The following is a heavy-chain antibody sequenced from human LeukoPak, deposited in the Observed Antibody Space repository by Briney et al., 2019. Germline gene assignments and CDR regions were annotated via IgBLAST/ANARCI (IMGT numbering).Heavy chain of an antibody. D-gene: IGHD2-8*02. CDR2: IYYSGVS. V-gene: IGHV4-39*01. J-gene: IGHJ5*02. CDR3: ARRYRWYGFDP. CDR1: GGSISSINYY. Sequence: ASETLSLTCTVSGGSISSINYYWAWIPQPPGKGLEWIGIIYYSGVSYYNPSLKSRVTISVVTSKNQFSLKLSSVTAAGTAVYYCARRYRWYGFDPWGQGTLVTVFS.